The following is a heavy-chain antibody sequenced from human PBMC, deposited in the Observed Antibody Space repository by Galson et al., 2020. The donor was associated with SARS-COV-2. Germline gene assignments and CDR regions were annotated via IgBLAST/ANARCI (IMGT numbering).Heavy chain of an antibody. CDR1: GGSISPYY. CDR3: ARVVGYTAANFYR. J-gene: IGHJ4*02. Sequence: SQTLSLTCTVSGGSISPYYWSWIRQPPGKGLEWIGYIYHNGGTNYNPSLKSRATISVDTSKNQFSLKLTSVTAADTAVYYCARVVGYTAANFYRRGQGTLVTVSS. CDR2: IYHNGGT. V-gene: IGHV4-4*09. D-gene: IGHD5-18*01.